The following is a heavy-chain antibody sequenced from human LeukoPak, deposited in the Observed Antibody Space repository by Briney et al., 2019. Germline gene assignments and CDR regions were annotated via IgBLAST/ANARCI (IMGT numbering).Heavy chain of an antibody. J-gene: IGHJ6*03. CDR2: IYTSGST. V-gene: IGHV4-61*02. Sequence: SETLSLTCTVSGGSISSGSYYWSWIRQPAGKGLEWIGRIYTSGSTNYNPSLKSRVTISVDTSKNQFSLKLSSVTAADTAVYYCASPSGDYDFWSLYHYYMDVWGKGTTVTVSS. CDR3: ASPSGDYDFWSLYHYYMDV. CDR1: GGSISSGSYY. D-gene: IGHD3-3*01.